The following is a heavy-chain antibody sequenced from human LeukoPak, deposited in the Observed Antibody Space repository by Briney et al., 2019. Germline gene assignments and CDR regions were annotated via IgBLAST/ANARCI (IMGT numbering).Heavy chain of an antibody. D-gene: IGHD1-26*01. CDR2: IKSQTDGGTI. J-gene: IGHJ4*02. CDR3: TKYSASYSYDY. Sequence: KPGGSLRLSCAASGFTFSNAWMKWVRQAPGRGLEWVGRIKSQTDGGTIDYAAPVEGRFTISRDDSKNTLYLQMDSLKTEDTAIYYCTKYSASYSYDYWGQGTLVTVSS. CDR1: GFTFSNAW. V-gene: IGHV3-15*01.